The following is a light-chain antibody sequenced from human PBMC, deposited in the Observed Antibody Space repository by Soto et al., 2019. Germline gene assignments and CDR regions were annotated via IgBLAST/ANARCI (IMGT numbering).Light chain of an antibody. CDR3: QSYDTSLSAYV. Sequence: QSALTEPPSVSVAPGQRVTISCTGSSSNIGADYAVHWYQQLPGTAPKLLIYGNSNRPSGVPDRFSGSKSGTSASLAITGLQAEDEAEYYCQSYDTSLSAYVFGTGTKVTVL. V-gene: IGLV1-40*01. CDR2: GNS. CDR1: SSNIGADYA. J-gene: IGLJ1*01.